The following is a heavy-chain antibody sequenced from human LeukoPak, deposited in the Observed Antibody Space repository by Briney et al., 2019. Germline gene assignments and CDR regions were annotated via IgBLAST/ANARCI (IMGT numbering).Heavy chain of an antibody. Sequence: SETLSLTCGFSGGSISDNNWWSWVRQPPGQGLEWIGEISHSENTNYNPSLQSRVTMSVDNSKKQFSLRLSSVTAADTAFYYCARRTTYYYGSGSLEDVFDIWGQGTMVVVSS. CDR3: ARRTTYYYGSGSLEDVFDI. D-gene: IGHD3-10*01. CDR2: ISHSENT. CDR1: GGSISDNNW. V-gene: IGHV4-4*02. J-gene: IGHJ3*02.